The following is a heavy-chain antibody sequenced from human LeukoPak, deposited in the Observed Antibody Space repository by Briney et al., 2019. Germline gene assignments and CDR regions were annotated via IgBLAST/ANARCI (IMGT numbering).Heavy chain of an antibody. V-gene: IGHV1-69*06. Sequence: VASVKVSCKASGGTFSSYAISWVRQAPGQGLEWMGGIIPIFGTANYAQKFQGRVTITADKSTSTAYMELSSLRSEDTAVYYCARGYYDSSGYYSETFDYWGQGTLVTVYS. D-gene: IGHD3-22*01. CDR3: ARGYYDSSGYYSETFDY. CDR2: IIPIFGTA. J-gene: IGHJ4*02. CDR1: GGTFSSYA.